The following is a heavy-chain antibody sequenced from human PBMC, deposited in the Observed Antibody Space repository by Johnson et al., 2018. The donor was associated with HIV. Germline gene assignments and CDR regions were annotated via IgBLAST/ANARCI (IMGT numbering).Heavy chain of an antibody. CDR3: TTARTVVTIWDAFDI. CDR2: IKAKVNGGTT. J-gene: IGHJ3*02. D-gene: IGHD4-23*01. V-gene: IGHV3-15*01. CDR1: GFTFSNAW. Sequence: VQLVESGGGLVQPGGSLRLSCAASGFTFSNAWITWVRQTSRKGLEWVARIKAKVNGGTTDYAAPVKGRFTISREDSKNTLYLQMNSLKTDDTAVYYCTTARTVVTIWDAFDIWGQGTMVTVSS.